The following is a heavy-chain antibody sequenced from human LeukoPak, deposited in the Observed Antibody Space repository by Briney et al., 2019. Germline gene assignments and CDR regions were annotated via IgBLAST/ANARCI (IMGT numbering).Heavy chain of an antibody. CDR3: AREGGNCSGGSCYSGAFDI. D-gene: IGHD2-15*01. J-gene: IGHJ3*02. CDR2: IYNSGST. CDR1: GGSISSGTYS. V-gene: IGHV4-30-4*07. Sequence: SETLSLTCAVSGGSISSGTYSWTWMRQPPGKGLEWIGYIYNSGSTFNNPSLNSRVTISVDTSKNQFSLKLSSVTAADTAMYYCAREGGNCSGGSCYSGAFDIWGQGTLVTVSS.